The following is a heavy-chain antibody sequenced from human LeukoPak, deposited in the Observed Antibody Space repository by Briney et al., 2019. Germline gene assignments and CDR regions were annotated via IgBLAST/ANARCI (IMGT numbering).Heavy chain of an antibody. V-gene: IGHV4-31*03. CDR3: ARWRLYYYDSSGYYPEWFDP. D-gene: IGHD3-22*01. CDR2: IYYSGST. Sequence: SQTLSLTCTVSGGSISSGGYYWSWIRQHPGKGLEWIGYIYYSGSTYYNPSLKSRVTIPVDTSKNQFSLKLSSVTAADTAVYYCARWRLYYYDSSGYYPEWFDPWGQGTLVTVSS. CDR1: GGSISSGGYY. J-gene: IGHJ5*02.